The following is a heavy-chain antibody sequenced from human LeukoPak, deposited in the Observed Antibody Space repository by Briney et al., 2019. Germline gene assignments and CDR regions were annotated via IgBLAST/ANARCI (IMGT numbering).Heavy chain of an antibody. V-gene: IGHV3-30*02. Sequence: PGGSLRLSCAASGFTFSSYEMNWVRQAPGKGREWVAFIQADGGNKYYADSVKGRFTISRDNSKNTLYLQMNSLRAEDTAVYYCAKDQSSGYYKTFDYWGQGTLVTVSS. D-gene: IGHD3-22*01. J-gene: IGHJ4*02. CDR2: IQADGGNK. CDR3: AKDQSSGYYKTFDY. CDR1: GFTFSSYE.